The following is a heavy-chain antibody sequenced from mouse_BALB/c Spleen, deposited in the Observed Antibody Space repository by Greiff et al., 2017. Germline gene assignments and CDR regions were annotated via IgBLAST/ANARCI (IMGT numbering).Heavy chain of an antibody. Sequence: VQGVESGPGLVAPSQSLSITCTVSGFSLTDYGVSWIRQPPGKGLEWLGVIWGGGSTYYNSALKSRLSISKDNSKSQVFLKMNSLQTDDTAMYYCAKHPPYYYGSRGDYWGQGTSVTVSS. CDR3: AKHPPYYYGSRGDY. J-gene: IGHJ4*01. CDR1: GFSLTDYG. V-gene: IGHV2-6-5*01. D-gene: IGHD1-1*01. CDR2: IWGGGST.